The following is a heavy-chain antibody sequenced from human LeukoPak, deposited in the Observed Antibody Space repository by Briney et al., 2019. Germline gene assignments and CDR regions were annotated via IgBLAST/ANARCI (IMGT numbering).Heavy chain of an antibody. V-gene: IGHV1-69*05. J-gene: IGHJ4*02. D-gene: IGHD6-19*01. Sequence: SVKVSCKASGGTFSSYAISWVRQAPGQGLEWMGRTIPIFGTANYAQKFQGRVTITTDESTSTAYMELSSLRSEDTAVYYCARHPGIAVADYYFDYWGQGTLVTVSS. CDR3: ARHPGIAVADYYFDY. CDR2: TIPIFGTA. CDR1: GGTFSSYA.